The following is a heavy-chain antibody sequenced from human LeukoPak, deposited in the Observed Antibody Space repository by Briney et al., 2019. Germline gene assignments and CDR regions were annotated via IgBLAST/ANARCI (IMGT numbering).Heavy chain of an antibody. V-gene: IGHV3-23*01. CDR3: AKGIYDSSGYYLDF. D-gene: IGHD3-22*01. J-gene: IGHJ4*02. Sequence: GGSLRLSCAASGFTFSSYAMSWVRQAPGKGLEWVSAISGSGGSTYYADSVKGRFTISRDNSKNTVYLQMNSLRDEDTAVYFCAKGIYDSSGYYLDFWGQGTLVTVSS. CDR1: GFTFSSYA. CDR2: ISGSGGST.